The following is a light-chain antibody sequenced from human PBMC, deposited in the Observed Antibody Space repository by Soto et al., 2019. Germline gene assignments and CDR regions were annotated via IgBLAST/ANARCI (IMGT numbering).Light chain of an antibody. V-gene: IGKV3-20*01. CDR2: GAS. J-gene: IGKJ5*01. Sequence: EIVLTQSPGTLSLSPGERATLSCRASQSVSSSYLAWYQQKLGQAPRLLIYGASTRATGISAKFSGSGSGTDFTLTISRLEPEDFAVYYCQQYGSSPPITFGQGTRLEIK. CDR1: QSVSSSY. CDR3: QQYGSSPPIT.